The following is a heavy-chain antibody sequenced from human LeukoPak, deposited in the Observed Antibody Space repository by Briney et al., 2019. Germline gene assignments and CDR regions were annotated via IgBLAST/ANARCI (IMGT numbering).Heavy chain of an antibody. CDR2: IRRKPYGGTT. V-gene: IGHV3-49*04. CDR3: TRRVLRYPSGFDP. Sequence: GRSLRLSCTTSGFTFGDYAMSWVRQAPGKGLEWVGFIRRKPYGGTTEYAASVKGRFTISRDDSKSIAYLQMNSLKTEDTAVYYCTRRVLRYPSGFDPWGQGTLVTVSS. J-gene: IGHJ5*02. CDR1: GFTFGDYA. D-gene: IGHD3-9*01.